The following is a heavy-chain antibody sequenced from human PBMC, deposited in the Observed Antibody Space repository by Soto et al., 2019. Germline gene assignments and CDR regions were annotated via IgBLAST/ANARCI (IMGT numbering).Heavy chain of an antibody. V-gene: IGHV4-39*01. D-gene: IGHD6-19*01. Sequence: SETLSLTCTVSGGSITSSSLCWVWIRHPPGKGLEWIGTIYYSGSTYYNPSLQSRVTISVDTSKNQFSLKLSSVTAADTAVYYCARLDGNSADYYYGMDVWGRGTTVTVSS. CDR3: ARLDGNSADYYYGMDV. J-gene: IGHJ6*02. CDR2: IYYSGST. CDR1: GGSITSSSLC.